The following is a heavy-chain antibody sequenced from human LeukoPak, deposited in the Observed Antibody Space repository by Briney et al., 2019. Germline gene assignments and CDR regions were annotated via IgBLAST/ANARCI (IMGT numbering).Heavy chain of an antibody. V-gene: IGHV4-39*07. CDR1: GGSISASSYY. Sequence: SETLSLTCTVSGGSISASSYYWGWIRQPPGKGLEWIGSIYHSGSTYYNPSLKSRVTISVNTSKNQFSLKLSSVTAADTAVYYCARPRSGSYFDYWGQGTLVTVSS. CDR2: IYHSGST. D-gene: IGHD1-26*01. CDR3: ARPRSGSYFDY. J-gene: IGHJ4*02.